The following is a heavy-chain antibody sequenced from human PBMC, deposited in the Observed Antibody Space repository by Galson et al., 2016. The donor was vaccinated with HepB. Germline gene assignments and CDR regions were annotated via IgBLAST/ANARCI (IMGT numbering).Heavy chain of an antibody. CDR3: AKSRGHPHYSYNMDV. J-gene: IGHJ6*03. CDR1: GFTFSTQS. V-gene: IGHV3-23*01. CDR2: ISGGGST. D-gene: IGHD3-16*01. Sequence: SLRLSCAATGFTFSTQSMNWVRQAPGKGLEWVSAISGGGSTYYADSVKGRFTISRDNSKNTLYLQINSLRGEDTAVYYWAKSRGHPHYSYNMDVWGKGTTVTVSS.